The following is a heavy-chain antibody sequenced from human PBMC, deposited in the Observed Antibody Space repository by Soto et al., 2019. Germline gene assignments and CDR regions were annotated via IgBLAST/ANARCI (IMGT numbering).Heavy chain of an antibody. CDR2: INSNSVCT. D-gene: IGHD3-22*01. Sequence: GASVKVSCKASGYSFTGYCMHGVQQAPGNGLEWMGWINSNSVCTDYTQKLQGMDTMTRDTAISRAYTELSRLRSNDTAVYYCARPEYYYDSSGHDYWGHGTLVDVSS. CDR1: GYSFTGYC. J-gene: IGHJ4*01. CDR3: ARPEYYYDSSGHDY. V-gene: IGHV1-2*02.